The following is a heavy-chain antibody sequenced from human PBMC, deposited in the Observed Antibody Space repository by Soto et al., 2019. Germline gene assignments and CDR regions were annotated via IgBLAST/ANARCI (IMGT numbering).Heavy chain of an antibody. Sequence: QVQLVQSGTEVKKPGASVKVSCKASGYTFTNYGISWVRQAPGQGLEWMGWISAYNGNTDYAQKLQGRGTLTTYTSTSTAYLELKSLRSDDTAVYYCARDRLRWELDYWGQGTLVTVSS. CDR3: ARDRLRWELDY. CDR1: GYTFTNYG. CDR2: ISAYNGNT. J-gene: IGHJ4*02. V-gene: IGHV1-18*01. D-gene: IGHD1-26*01.